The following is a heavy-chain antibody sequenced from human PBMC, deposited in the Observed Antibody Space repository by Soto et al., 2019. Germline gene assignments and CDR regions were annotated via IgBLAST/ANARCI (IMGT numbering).Heavy chain of an antibody. CDR1: GFTFSNCG. Sequence: EVQLVESGGGLVQPGGSLRLSCAASGFTFSNCGMNWVRQAPGKGLEWVSYISSRSSSIYYADSVKGRFTISRDNAKNSLYLQMNSLRDEDTAVYYCVRDHDYGDYPYWYFDLWGRGTLVTVSS. V-gene: IGHV3-48*02. CDR3: VRDHDYGDYPYWYFDL. D-gene: IGHD4-17*01. CDR2: ISSRSSSI. J-gene: IGHJ2*01.